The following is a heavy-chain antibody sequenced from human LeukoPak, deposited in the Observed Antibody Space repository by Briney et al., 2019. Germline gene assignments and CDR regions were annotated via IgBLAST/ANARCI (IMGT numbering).Heavy chain of an antibody. Sequence: GGSLRLSCAASGFTFSSYSMNWVRQAPGKGLEWVSYITSSGRTIYYADSVKGRFTISRDNAKNSLYLQMNSLRAEDTAVYFCARRHDYGDPWGQGTLVTVSS. V-gene: IGHV3-48*04. D-gene: IGHD4-17*01. CDR3: ARRHDYGDP. CDR2: ITSSGRTI. J-gene: IGHJ5*02. CDR1: GFTFSSYS.